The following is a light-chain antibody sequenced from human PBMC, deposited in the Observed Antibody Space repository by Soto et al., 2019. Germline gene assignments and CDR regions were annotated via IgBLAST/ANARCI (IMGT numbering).Light chain of an antibody. V-gene: IGKV1-39*01. J-gene: IGKJ4*01. CDR3: QQSITAPLT. CDR1: QSIDNY. CDR2: SAS. Sequence: DIQMTQSPSSLSASVGDRVTITCRASQSIDNYLNWYQQKSGKAPQLLIYSASHLQSGVPSRFSGGGYGTDFILTISSLQPEDSAIYFSQQSITAPLTFGGGTKVEIK.